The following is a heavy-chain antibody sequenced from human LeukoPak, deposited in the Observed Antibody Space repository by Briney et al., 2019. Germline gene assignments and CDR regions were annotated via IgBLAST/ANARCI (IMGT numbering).Heavy chain of an antibody. Sequence: SETLSLTCSVSGGSISSTTHYWAWVRQPPGKGLEWIGHIHYSGSTNYNPSLKSRVTISVDTSKNQFSLKLSSVTAADTAVYYCARRSRSSSLRDHWGQGTLVTVSS. CDR1: GGSISSTTHY. CDR2: IHYSGST. CDR3: ARRSRSSSLRDH. V-gene: IGHV4-39*01. J-gene: IGHJ4*02. D-gene: IGHD6-6*01.